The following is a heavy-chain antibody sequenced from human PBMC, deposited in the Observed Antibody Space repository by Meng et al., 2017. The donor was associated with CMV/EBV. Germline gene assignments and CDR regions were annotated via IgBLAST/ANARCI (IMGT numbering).Heavy chain of an antibody. CDR1: GRTFNTYS. J-gene: IGHJ4*02. CDR2: TIPLLDSP. Sequence: SVPVSCQISGRTFNTYSITWVRQAPGQGFELMGLTIPLLDSPSYAQKFRGRVSITTDESTSTVAMELTSLTSEDTAVYCCAGDGPGGGNYCLFWGQGTLVTVSS. V-gene: IGHV1-69*16. CDR3: AGDGPGGGNYCLF. D-gene: IGHD1-26*01.